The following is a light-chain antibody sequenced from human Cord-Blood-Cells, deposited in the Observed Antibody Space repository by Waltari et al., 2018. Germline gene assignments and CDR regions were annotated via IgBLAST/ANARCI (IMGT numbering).Light chain of an antibody. CDR3: SSYTSSSTLWV. CDR2: EVS. Sequence: QSALTQPASVAGSPGQSITISCPGPVSDVGGYNYFSWYQQHPGKPPKLMIYEVSNRPTGVSNRFSGSKSGNTASLTISGLQAEDEADYYCSSYTSSSTLWVFGGGTKLTVL. J-gene: IGLJ3*02. CDR1: VSDVGGYNY. V-gene: IGLV2-14*01.